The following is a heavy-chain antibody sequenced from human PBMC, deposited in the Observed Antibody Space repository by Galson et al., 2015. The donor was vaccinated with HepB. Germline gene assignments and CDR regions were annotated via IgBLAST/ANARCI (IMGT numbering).Heavy chain of an antibody. V-gene: IGHV1-24*01. CDR1: GYTLTELS. Sequence: SVKVSCKVSGYTLTELSMHWVRQAPGKGLEWMGGFDPEDGETIYAQKFQGRVTMTEDTSTDTAYMELSSLRSEDTAVYYCATDRRNGDYAYWYFDLWGRGTLVTVSS. CDR3: ATDRRNGDYAYWYFDL. CDR2: FDPEDGET. D-gene: IGHD4-17*01. J-gene: IGHJ2*01.